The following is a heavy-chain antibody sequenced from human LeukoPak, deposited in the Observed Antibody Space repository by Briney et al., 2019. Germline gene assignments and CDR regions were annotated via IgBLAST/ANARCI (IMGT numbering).Heavy chain of an antibody. V-gene: IGHV3-9*01. J-gene: IGHJ4*02. D-gene: IGHD1-1*01. CDR2: TSWNSGSI. CDR1: GFTFDDYA. CDR3: ARDPQTGRPDY. Sequence: PGGSLRLSCAASGFTFDDYAMHWVRQAPGKGLEWVSGTSWNSGSIGYADSVKGRFTISRDNAKNSLYLQMNSLRAEDTAVYYCARDPQTGRPDYWGQGTLVTVSS.